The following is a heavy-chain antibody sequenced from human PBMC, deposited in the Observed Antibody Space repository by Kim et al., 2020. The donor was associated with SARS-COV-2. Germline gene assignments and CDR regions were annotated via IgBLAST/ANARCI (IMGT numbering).Heavy chain of an antibody. CDR2: SEK. J-gene: IGHJ4*02. V-gene: IGHV3-7*01. D-gene: IGHD1-26*01. CDR3: ARDELNFDY. Sequence: SEKYYVDSVKGRFTISRDNAKNSLYLQMNGLRAEDTAVYYCARDELNFDYWGQGTLVTVSS.